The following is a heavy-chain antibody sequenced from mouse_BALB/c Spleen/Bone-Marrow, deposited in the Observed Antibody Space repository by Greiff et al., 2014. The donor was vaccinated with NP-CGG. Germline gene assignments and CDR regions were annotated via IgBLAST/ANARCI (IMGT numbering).Heavy chain of an antibody. CDR2: IYPGNVNT. J-gene: IGHJ4*01. Sequence: VQLQESGPELVKPGASVRISCKASGYTFTSYYIHWVKQRPGQVLEWIGWIYPGNVNTKYNEKFKGKATLTADKSSSTAYMQLSSLTSEDSAVYFCARFYYGSSYAMDYWGQGTSVTVSS. CDR3: ARFYYGSSYAMDY. D-gene: IGHD1-1*01. V-gene: IGHV1S56*01. CDR1: GYTFTSYY.